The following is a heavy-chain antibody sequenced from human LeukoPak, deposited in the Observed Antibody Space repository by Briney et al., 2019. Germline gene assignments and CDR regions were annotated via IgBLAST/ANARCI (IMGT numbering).Heavy chain of an antibody. D-gene: IGHD5-12*01. CDR3: ARDRGNGGYGRSKFYYYYYGMDV. CDR1: GYTFTSYG. CDR2: ISAYNGNT. Sequence: ASVKVSCKASGYTFTSYGISWVRQAPGQGLEWMGWISAYNGNTNYAQKLQGRVTMTTDTSTSIAYMELRSLRSDDTAVYYCARDRGNGGYGRSKFYYYYYGMDVWGQGTTVTVSS. V-gene: IGHV1-18*01. J-gene: IGHJ6*02.